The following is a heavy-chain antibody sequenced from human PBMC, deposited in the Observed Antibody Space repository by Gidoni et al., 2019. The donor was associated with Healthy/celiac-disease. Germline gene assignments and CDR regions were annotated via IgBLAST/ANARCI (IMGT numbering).Heavy chain of an antibody. CDR3: AREVPAAPPYYYYGMDV. CDR1: GGTFTSYT. Sequence: QVQLVQSGPEVKKPGSSVKVSCTASGGTFTSYTISWVRQAPGQGLEWMGRIIPILGIANYAQKFQGRVTITADKSTSTAYMELSSLRSEDTAVYYCAREVPAAPPYYYYGMDVWGQGTTVTVSS. D-gene: IGHD2-2*01. J-gene: IGHJ6*02. CDR2: IIPILGIA. V-gene: IGHV1-69*08.